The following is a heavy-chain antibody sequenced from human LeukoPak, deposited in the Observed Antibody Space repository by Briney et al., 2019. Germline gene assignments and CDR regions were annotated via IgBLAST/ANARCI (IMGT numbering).Heavy chain of an antibody. V-gene: IGHV3-9*03. D-gene: IGHD6-6*01. CDR1: GFTFSSYY. CDR2: ISWNSGSI. CDR3: AKDYSSSPTSQFDY. Sequence: GGSLRLSCAASGFTFSSYYMHWVRQAPGKGLEWVSGISWNSGSIGYADSVKGRFTISRDNAKNSLYLQMNSLRAEDMALYYCAKDYSSSPTSQFDYWGQGTLVTVSS. J-gene: IGHJ4*02.